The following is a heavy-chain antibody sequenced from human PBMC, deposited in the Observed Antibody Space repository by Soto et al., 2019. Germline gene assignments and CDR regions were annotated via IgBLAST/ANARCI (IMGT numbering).Heavy chain of an antibody. J-gene: IGHJ5*02. CDR2: AYYGGDT. CDR1: GGSISRYY. CDR3: ARDRSTYGGGGTGEVKENWFDP. Sequence: QVQLQESGPGVVKASETLSLTCSVSGGSISRYYWSWIRQPPGKGLEWIGYAYYGGDTGYNPSLQSRVTMAVDTSKNQVSLKLTSVTAADTAVYYCARDRSTYGGGGTGEVKENWFDPWGQGALVTVSS. V-gene: IGHV4-59*01. D-gene: IGHD2-8*01.